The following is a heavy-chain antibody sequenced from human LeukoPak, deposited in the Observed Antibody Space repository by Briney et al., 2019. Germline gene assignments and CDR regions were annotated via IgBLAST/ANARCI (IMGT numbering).Heavy chain of an antibody. Sequence: ASVKVSCKASGYTFTSYDINWVRQATGQGLEWMGWMNPNSGNTGYAQKFQGRVTMTRNTSISTAYMELSSLRSEDTAVYYCAKVRGGDFWSGYYTAYFDYWGQGTLVTVSS. CDR2: MNPNSGNT. CDR1: GYTFTSYD. J-gene: IGHJ4*02. V-gene: IGHV1-8*01. CDR3: AKVRGGDFWSGYYTAYFDY. D-gene: IGHD3-3*01.